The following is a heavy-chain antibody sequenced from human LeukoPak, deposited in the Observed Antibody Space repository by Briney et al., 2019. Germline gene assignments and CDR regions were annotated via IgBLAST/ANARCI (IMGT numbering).Heavy chain of an antibody. J-gene: IGHJ4*02. V-gene: IGHV3-21*01. Sequence: GGSLRLSCAASGFTFNTYSMNWVRQAPGKGLDWVSSIDSSSSYIFYADSVKGRFTISRDNAKNSLYLQMNSLRAEDTAVYYCARELISSSSVLLPDYWGQGTLVTVSS. CDR2: IDSSSSYI. CDR1: GFTFNTYS. D-gene: IGHD6-6*01. CDR3: ARELISSSSVLLPDY.